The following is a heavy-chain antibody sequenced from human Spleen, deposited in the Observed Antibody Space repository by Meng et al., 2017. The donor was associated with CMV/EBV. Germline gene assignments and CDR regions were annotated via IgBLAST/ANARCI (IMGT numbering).Heavy chain of an antibody. CDR3: TYYGGNADY. J-gene: IGHJ4*02. CDR1: GFTFSDAW. V-gene: IGHV3-15*01. Sequence: GESLKISCAASGFTFSDAWMSWVRRAPGKGLEWVGRIKSKTDGGTTDNAAPVKGRFTISRDDSKNTLFLQMNSLKTEDTAVYYCTYYGGNADYWGQGTLVTVSS. CDR2: IKSKTDGGTT. D-gene: IGHD4-23*01.